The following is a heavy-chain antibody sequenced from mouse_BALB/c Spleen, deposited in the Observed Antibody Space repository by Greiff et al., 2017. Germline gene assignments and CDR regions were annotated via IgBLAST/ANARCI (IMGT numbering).Heavy chain of an antibody. CDR2: ISTYYGDA. D-gene: IGHD3-1*01. Sequence: VQLQQSGAELVRPGVSVKISCKGSGYTFTDYAMHWVKQSHAKNLEWIGVISTYYGDASYNQKFKGKATMTVDKSSSTAYMELARLTSEDSAIYYCARGGGGDNSYYFDYWGQGTTLTVSS. CDR1: GYTFTDYA. J-gene: IGHJ2*01. CDR3: ARGGGGDNSYYFDY. V-gene: IGHV1S137*01.